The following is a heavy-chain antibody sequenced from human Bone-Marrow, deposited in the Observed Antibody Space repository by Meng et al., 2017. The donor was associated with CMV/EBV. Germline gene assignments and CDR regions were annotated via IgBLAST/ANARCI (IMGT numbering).Heavy chain of an antibody. CDR2: ITGSGSRT. CDR3: VKDLGYDEQTDF. V-gene: IGHV3-23*01. Sequence: GESLKIFCVASGFTFNNYAMNWVRQAPGKGLEWVSSITGSGSRTFYADSVKGRFTVSRDNSKNTLYLQMNSLRVEDTAVYYCVKDLGYDEQTDFWGQGTLVTVSS. J-gene: IGHJ4*02. CDR1: GFTFNNYA. D-gene: IGHD3-16*01.